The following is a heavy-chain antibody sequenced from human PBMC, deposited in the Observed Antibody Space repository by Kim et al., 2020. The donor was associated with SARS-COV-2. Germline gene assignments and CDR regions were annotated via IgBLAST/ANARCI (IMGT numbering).Heavy chain of an antibody. D-gene: IGHD6-13*01. CDR2: ISYDGSNK. CDR1: GFTFSSYG. J-gene: IGHJ4*01. V-gene: IGHV3-30*18. CDR3: AKDIDSSSWYTTHYFDY. Sequence: GGSLRLSCAASGFTFSSYGMHWVRQAPGKGLEWVAVISYDGSNKYYADSVKGRFTISRDNSKNTLYLQMNSLRAEDTAVYYCAKDIDSSSWYTTHYFDY.